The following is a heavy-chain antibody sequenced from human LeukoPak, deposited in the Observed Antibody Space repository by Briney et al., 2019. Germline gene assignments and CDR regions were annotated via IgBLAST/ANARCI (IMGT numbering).Heavy chain of an antibody. D-gene: IGHD2-15*01. CDR1: GFTFSSYS. V-gene: IGHV3-21*01. CDR2: ISSSSSYI. CDR3: ARGMVAANYYFDY. Sequence: GGSLRLSCAASGFTFSSYSMNWVRQAPGKGLEWVSSISSSSSYIYYADSVKGRFTISRDKAKNSLYLQMNSLRAEDTAVYYCARGMVAANYYFDYWGQGTLVTVSS. J-gene: IGHJ4*02.